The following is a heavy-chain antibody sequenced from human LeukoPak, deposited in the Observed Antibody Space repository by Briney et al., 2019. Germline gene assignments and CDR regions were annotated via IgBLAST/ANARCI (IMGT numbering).Heavy chain of an antibody. J-gene: IGHJ3*02. Sequence: GGSLRLSCAASGFTFSKYGIHWVRQAPGKGLEWLVFIRYDGTTKFYADSVKGRFTISRDNSKNTVYVQMNSLRHEDTAVYYCARERGGGFGVVIISGAFDIWGQGTMVTVSS. CDR2: IRYDGTTK. V-gene: IGHV3-30*02. CDR1: GFTFSKYG. D-gene: IGHD3-3*01. CDR3: ARERGGGFGVVIISGAFDI.